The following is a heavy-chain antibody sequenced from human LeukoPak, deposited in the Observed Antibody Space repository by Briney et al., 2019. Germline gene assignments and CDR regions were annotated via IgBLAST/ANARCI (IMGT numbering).Heavy chain of an antibody. Sequence: ASVKVSCKASGYSFTSYGITWVRQSPGQGLEWMGWISGYNGNTKYAQKFQGRVTMTTDTSTSTAYMELRSLRSDDTAVYYCARDYGDYPSYWGQGTLVTVSS. J-gene: IGHJ4*02. CDR2: ISGYNGNT. CDR3: ARDYGDYPSY. D-gene: IGHD4-17*01. CDR1: GYSFTSYG. V-gene: IGHV1-18*01.